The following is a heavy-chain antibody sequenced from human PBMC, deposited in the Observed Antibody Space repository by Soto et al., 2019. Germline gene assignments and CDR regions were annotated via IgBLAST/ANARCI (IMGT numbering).Heavy chain of an antibody. J-gene: IGHJ5*02. D-gene: IGHD4-17*01. CDR2: IYSGGST. Sequence: GGSLRLSCAASGFTVSSNYMSWVRQAPGKGLEWVSVIYSGGSTYYADSVKGRFTISRDNSKNTLYLQMNSLRAEDTAVYYCARDDYGDYVGHLSWGQGTLVTVSS. CDR1: GFTVSSNY. V-gene: IGHV3-53*01. CDR3: ARDDYGDYVGHLS.